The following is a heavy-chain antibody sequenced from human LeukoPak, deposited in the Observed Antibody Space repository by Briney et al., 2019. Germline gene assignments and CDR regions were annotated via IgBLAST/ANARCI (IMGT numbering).Heavy chain of an antibody. D-gene: IGHD3-10*01. CDR3: ARDSMVEGAFDI. CDR2: INPSGGST. J-gene: IGHJ3*02. Sequence: ASVKVSCKASGGTFSSYAISWVRQAPGQGLEWMGIINPSGGSTSYAQKFQGRVTMTRDMSTSTVYMELSSLRSEDTAVYYCARDSMVEGAFDIWGQGTMVTVSS. CDR1: GGTFSSYA. V-gene: IGHV1-46*01.